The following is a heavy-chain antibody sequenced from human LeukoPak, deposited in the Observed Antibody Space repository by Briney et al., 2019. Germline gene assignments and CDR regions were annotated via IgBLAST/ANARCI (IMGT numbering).Heavy chain of an antibody. V-gene: IGHV3-23*01. CDR3: AKGQQWLVRDYFDY. Sequence: GGSLRLSCAASGFTFSSYAMSWVRQAPGKGLEWVSGISGSGDSTYYADSVKGRFTISRDNSKNTLYLQMNSLRAEDTAVYYCAKGQQWLVRDYFDYWGQGTLVTVSS. CDR2: ISGSGDST. J-gene: IGHJ4*02. D-gene: IGHD6-19*01. CDR1: GFTFSSYA.